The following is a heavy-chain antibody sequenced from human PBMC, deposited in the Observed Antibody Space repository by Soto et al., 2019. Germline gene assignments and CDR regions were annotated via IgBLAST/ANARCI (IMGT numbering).Heavy chain of an antibody. CDR3: ARDLRVNCSGGSCPTPADY. J-gene: IGHJ4*02. D-gene: IGHD2-15*01. CDR2: IKQDGSEK. V-gene: IGHV3-7*03. Sequence: ESGGGLVQPGGSLRLSCAASGFTFSSYWMSWVRQAPGKGLEWVANIKQDGSEKYYVDSVKGRFTISRDNAKNSLYLQMNSLRAEDTAVYYCARDLRVNCSGGSCPTPADYWGQGTLVTVSS. CDR1: GFTFSSYW.